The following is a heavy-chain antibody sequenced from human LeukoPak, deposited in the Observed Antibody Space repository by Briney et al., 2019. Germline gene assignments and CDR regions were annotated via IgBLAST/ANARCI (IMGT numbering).Heavy chain of an antibody. Sequence: NSNSIYYARSVKGRFTISRDNAENSLYLQMNSLRAEDTAVYYCARRLFGELSGFDYWGQGTLVTVSS. CDR2: NSNSI. V-gene: IGHV3-69-1*02. J-gene: IGHJ4*02. CDR3: ARRLFGELSGFDY. D-gene: IGHD3-10*01.